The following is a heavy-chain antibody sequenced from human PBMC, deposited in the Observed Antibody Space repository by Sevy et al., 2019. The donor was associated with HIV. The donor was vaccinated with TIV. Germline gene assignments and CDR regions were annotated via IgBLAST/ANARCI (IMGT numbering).Heavy chain of an antibody. CDR2: VYYTGGT. J-gene: IGHJ3*02. Sequence: SETLSLTCTVSGGSINSDHWNWIRQPPGKGLEWIGYVYYTGGTNYNPALKNRVTISVDRTKNQFSLKLTSVTAADTDLYYCARRNDFDIWGQGTMVTVSS. CDR3: ARRNDFDI. V-gene: IGHV4-59*08. CDR1: GGSINSDH.